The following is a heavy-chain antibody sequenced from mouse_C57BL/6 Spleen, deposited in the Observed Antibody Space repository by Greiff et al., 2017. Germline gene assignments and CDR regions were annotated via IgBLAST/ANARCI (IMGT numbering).Heavy chain of an antibody. CDR2: IDPSDSYT. CDR3: ARPHYGSSYGFAY. J-gene: IGHJ3*01. Sequence: QVQLQQPGAELVMPGASVKLSCKASGYTFTSYWMHWVKQRPGQGLEWIGEIDPSDSYTNYNQKFKGKSTLTVDKFSSPAYMQRSSLTSEDSAVYYCARPHYGSSYGFAYWGQGTLVTVSA. V-gene: IGHV1-69*01. D-gene: IGHD1-1*01. CDR1: GYTFTSYW.